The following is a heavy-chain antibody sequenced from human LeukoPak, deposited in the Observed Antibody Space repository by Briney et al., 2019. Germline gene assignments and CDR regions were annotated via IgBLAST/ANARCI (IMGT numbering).Heavy chain of an antibody. D-gene: IGHD6-19*01. CDR2: ISPSGENT. V-gene: IGHV3-23*01. J-gene: IGHJ4*02. CDR3: ARDAGGAWSFDY. CDR1: GFTFSITG. Sequence: GGSLRLSCAASGFTFSITGMAWVRQAPGKGLEGVSTISPSGENTHYPDSVKGRFTLSRDHSKNTMSLEINGLRVDDTAVYYCARDAGGAWSFDYWGQATRVTVP.